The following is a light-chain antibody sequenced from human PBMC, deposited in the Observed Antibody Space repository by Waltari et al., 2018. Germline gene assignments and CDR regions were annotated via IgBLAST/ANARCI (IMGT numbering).Light chain of an antibody. J-gene: IGKJ4*01. Sequence: DIVMTQVPDSLALSLGERDTINCKSSRSVLYSSNNKNYLAWYQQKPGQPPKLLIYWASSRQSGVPDRFSGSGSGTDFTLTISSLQAEDVAVYYCQQYYSTPRFFGGGTKVEIK. CDR3: QQYYSTPRF. CDR1: RSVLYSSNNKNY. V-gene: IGKV4-1*01. CDR2: WAS.